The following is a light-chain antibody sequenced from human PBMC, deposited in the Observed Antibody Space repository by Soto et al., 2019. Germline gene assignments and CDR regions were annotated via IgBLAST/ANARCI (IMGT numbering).Light chain of an antibody. CDR2: DAT. CDR1: QSVSSY. Sequence: EIVLTQSPATLSLSPGERATLSCRASQSVSSYLAWYQQKPGQPPRLLIYDATNRATGIPARFSGSGSGTNFTLTISSLEPADFAGYYCQQRSVWSPTFGGGTKVQIK. CDR3: QQRSVWSPT. V-gene: IGKV3-11*01. J-gene: IGKJ4*01.